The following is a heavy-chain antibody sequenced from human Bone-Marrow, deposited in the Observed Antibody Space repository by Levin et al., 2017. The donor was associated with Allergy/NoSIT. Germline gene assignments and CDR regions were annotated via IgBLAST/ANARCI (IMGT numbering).Heavy chain of an antibody. CDR1: GFTFSTYG. J-gene: IGHJ4*02. Sequence: RSGGSLRLSCAASGFTFSTYGMSWVRQAPGKGLEWVSGIVGTGYNTYYSDSVKGRFTISRDNSNNMVYLQMDSLRVEDTAIYYCAKISALVAGDIYWGQGTLVTVS. D-gene: IGHD2-2*01. CDR2: IVGTGYNT. V-gene: IGHV3-23*01. CDR3: AKISALVAGDIY.